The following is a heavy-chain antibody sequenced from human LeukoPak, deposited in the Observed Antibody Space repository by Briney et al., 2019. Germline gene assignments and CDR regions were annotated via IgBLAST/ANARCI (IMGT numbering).Heavy chain of an antibody. CDR2: IWYDGSNK. Sequence: GGSLRLSCAASGFTFSSYGMHWVRQAPGKGLEWVAVIWYDGSNKYYADSVKGRFTISRDNSKNTLYLQMNSLRAEDTAVYYCAKGTVAGLYYYYGMDVWGQGTTVTVSS. J-gene: IGHJ6*02. CDR3: AKGTVAGLYYYYGMDV. V-gene: IGHV3-30*02. CDR1: GFTFSSYG. D-gene: IGHD6-19*01.